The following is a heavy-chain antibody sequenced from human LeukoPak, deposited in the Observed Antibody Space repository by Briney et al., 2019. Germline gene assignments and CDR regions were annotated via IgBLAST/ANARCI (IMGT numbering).Heavy chain of an antibody. CDR1: GFTFSGYS. J-gene: IGHJ4*02. CDR3: ARDLNWETY. Sequence: GGSLRLSCAASGFTFSGYSMNWVRQAPGKGLEWISYISSTSSSMHYADSVRGRFAISRDNAKNFLYLQMNSLRAEDTAVYYCARDLNWETYWGQGTLVTVSS. CDR2: ISSTSSSM. D-gene: IGHD7-27*01. V-gene: IGHV3-21*01.